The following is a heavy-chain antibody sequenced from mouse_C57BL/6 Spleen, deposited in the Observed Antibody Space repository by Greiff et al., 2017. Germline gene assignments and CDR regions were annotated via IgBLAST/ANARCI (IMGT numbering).Heavy chain of an antibody. CDR3: AGVRPSHYFDY. J-gene: IGHJ2*01. CDR1: GYTFTSYW. CDR2: IDPSDSYT. Sequence: QVHVKQPGAELVKPGASVKLSCKASGYTFTSYWMQWVKQRPGQGLEWIGEIDPSDSYTNYNQKFKGKATLTVDTSSSTAYMQLSSLTSEDSAVYYCAGVRPSHYFDYWGQGTTLTVSS. D-gene: IGHD3-2*02. V-gene: IGHV1-50*01.